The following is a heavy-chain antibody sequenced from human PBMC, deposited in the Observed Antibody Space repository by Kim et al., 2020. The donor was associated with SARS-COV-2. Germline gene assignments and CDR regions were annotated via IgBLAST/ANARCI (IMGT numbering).Heavy chain of an antibody. D-gene: IGHD3-22*01. V-gene: IGHV4-59*10. CDR3: ARYYYDSSGYFLRYNWFDP. Sequence: SRVTISVDTSKNQFSLKLSSVTAADTAVYYCARYYYDSSGYFLRYNWFDPWGQGTLVTVSS. J-gene: IGHJ5*02.